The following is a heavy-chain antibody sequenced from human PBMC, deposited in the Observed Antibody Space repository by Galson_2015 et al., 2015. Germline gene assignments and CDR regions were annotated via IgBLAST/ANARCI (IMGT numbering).Heavy chain of an antibody. D-gene: IGHD6-19*01. CDR3: ARLLGYSSGQTQH. J-gene: IGHJ4*02. CDR2: IYYSGST. V-gene: IGHV4-39*01. Sequence: TLSLTCTVSGGSISSSSYYWGWIRQPPGKGLEWIGSIYYSGSTYYNPSLKSRVTISVDTSKNQFSLKLSSVTAADTAVYYCARLLGYSSGQTQHWGQGTLVTVSS. CDR1: GGSISSSSYY.